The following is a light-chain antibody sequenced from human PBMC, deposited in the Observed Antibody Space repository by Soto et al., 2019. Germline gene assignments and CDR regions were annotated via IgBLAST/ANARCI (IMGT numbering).Light chain of an antibody. CDR1: QSISSY. CDR2: AAS. J-gene: IGKJ1*01. Sequence: DIQMTQSPSSLSASVGERVTITCRASQSISSYLNWYQQKPGKAPKLLIYAASSLQSGVPSRFSGSGSVTDFTLTISSLQPEDFATYYCQQSYSTPWTFGQGTKVEIK. V-gene: IGKV1-39*01. CDR3: QQSYSTPWT.